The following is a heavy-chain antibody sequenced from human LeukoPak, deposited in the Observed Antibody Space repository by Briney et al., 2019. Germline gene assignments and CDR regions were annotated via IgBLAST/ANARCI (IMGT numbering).Heavy chain of an antibody. CDR1: GFTFSNYG. V-gene: IGHV3-23*01. Sequence: GGSLRLSCAASGFTFSNYGMSWVRQAPGKGLEWVSGFSGSGGSTYYADSVKGRITISRDSSKNTLYLQMNSLRAEDTAVYYCAKDKYYDSSGVLDYWGQGTLVTVSS. CDR2: FSGSGGST. J-gene: IGHJ4*02. CDR3: AKDKYYDSSGVLDY. D-gene: IGHD3-22*01.